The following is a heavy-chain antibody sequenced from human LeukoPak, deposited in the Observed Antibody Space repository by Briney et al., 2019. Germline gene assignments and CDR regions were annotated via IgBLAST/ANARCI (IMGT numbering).Heavy chain of an antibody. CDR1: GFIFSSYS. D-gene: IGHD2-21*02. J-gene: IGHJ5*02. V-gene: IGHV3-48*04. Sequence: GGSLRLSCAASGFIFSSYSMNWVRQAPGKGLEWVSYISSSSSTIYYADSVKGRFAISRDNAKNSLYLQMNSLRAEDTAVYYCATGVVTASWFDPWGQGTLVTVPS. CDR2: ISSSSSTI. CDR3: ATGVVTASWFDP.